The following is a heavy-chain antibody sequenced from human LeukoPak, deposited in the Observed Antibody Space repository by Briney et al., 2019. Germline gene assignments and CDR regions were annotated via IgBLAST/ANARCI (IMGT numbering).Heavy chain of an antibody. CDR3: ARDIAAAEGENY. CDR1: GYTFTSYG. J-gene: IGHJ4*02. Sequence: ASVTVSCKASGYTFTSYGISWVRQAPGQGLEWMGWISAYNGNTNYAQKLQGRDTMTTDTSTSTAYMELRSLRSDDTAVYYCARDIAAAEGENYWGQGTLVTVSS. CDR2: ISAYNGNT. V-gene: IGHV1-18*01. D-gene: IGHD6-13*01.